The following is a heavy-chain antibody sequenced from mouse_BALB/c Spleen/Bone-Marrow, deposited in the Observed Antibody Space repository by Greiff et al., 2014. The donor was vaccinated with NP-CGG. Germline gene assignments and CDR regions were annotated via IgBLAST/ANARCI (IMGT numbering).Heavy chain of an antibody. CDR2: IWAGGST. V-gene: IGHV2-9*02. CDR3: ARGSYCEGAMDY. J-gene: IGHJ4*01. D-gene: IGHD1-1*01. CDR1: GFSLTSYG. Sequence: QVHVKQSGPGLVAPSQSLSITCTVSGFSLTSYGVHWVRQPPGKVLEWLGVIWAGGSTNYNSALMSRLSISKDNSKSQVFLKMNSLQTDDTAMYYCARGSYCEGAMDYWGQGTSVTVSS.